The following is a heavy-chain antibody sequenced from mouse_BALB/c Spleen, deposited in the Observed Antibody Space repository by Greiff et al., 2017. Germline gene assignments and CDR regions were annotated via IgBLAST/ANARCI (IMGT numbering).Heavy chain of an antibody. V-gene: IGHV1-69*02. D-gene: IGHD2-14*01. Sequence: VQLQQPGAELVKPGAPVKLSCKASGYTFTSYWMNWVKQRPGRGLEWIGRIDPSDSETHYNQKFKDKATLTVDKSSSTAYIQLSSLTSEDSAVYYCARLDYRYSYAMDYWGQGTSVTVSS. CDR2: IDPSDSET. CDR1: GYTFTSYW. CDR3: ARLDYRYSYAMDY. J-gene: IGHJ4*01.